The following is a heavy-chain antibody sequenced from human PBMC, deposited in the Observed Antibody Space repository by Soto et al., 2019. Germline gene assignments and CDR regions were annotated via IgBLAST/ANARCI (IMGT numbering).Heavy chain of an antibody. CDR1: GFTFSSYD. Sequence: GGSLRLSCAASGFTFSSYDMHWVRQATGKGLEWVSAIGTAGDTYYPGSVKGRFTISRENAKNSLYLQMNSLRAGDTAVYYCARVRGSGYYYGSGHNAKNEYYMDVWGKGTTVTVSS. J-gene: IGHJ6*03. D-gene: IGHD3-10*01. V-gene: IGHV3-13*01. CDR2: IGTAGDT. CDR3: ARVRGSGYYYGSGHNAKNEYYMDV.